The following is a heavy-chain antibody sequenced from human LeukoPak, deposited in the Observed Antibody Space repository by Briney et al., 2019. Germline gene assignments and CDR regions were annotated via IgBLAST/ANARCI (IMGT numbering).Heavy chain of an antibody. CDR3: ARDRQQLAYWYFDL. D-gene: IGHD6-13*01. Sequence: NPSETLSLTCTVSGGSISSYYWSWIRQPPGKGLEWIGYIYYSGSTNYNPSLKSRVTMSVDTSKNQFSLKLSSVTAADTAVYYCARDRQQLAYWYFDLWGRGTLVTVSS. V-gene: IGHV4-59*12. J-gene: IGHJ2*01. CDR2: IYYSGST. CDR1: GGSISSYY.